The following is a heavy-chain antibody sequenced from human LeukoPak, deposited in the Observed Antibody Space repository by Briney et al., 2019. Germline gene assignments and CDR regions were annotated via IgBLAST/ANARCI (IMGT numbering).Heavy chain of an antibody. CDR3: ARDNSAGTPTYWWFDP. V-gene: IGHV1-46*01. CDR1: GYRFTSYW. Sequence: GASVKVSCKASGYRFTSYWMYWVRQAPGRGLEWMGVINPSGSGTRYAQPLQGRVTMTRDTSTNTDYMELSSLTSEDTAVYYCARDNSAGTPTYWWFDPWGQGTLVTVSS. D-gene: IGHD1/OR15-1a*01. J-gene: IGHJ5*02. CDR2: INPSGSGT.